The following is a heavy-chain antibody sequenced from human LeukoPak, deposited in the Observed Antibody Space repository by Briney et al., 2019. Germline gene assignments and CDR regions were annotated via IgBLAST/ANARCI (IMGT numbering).Heavy chain of an antibody. J-gene: IGHJ6*03. D-gene: IGHD2-2*01. V-gene: IGHV1-69*13. CDR1: GGTFSSYA. Sequence: SVKVSCKASGGTFSSYAISWVRQAPGQGLEWMGGIIPTFNTINYAQKFQGRVTITADESTSTAYMELNSLRSEDTAVYFCARGFCSSTTCYYYYYMDVWGKGTTVTVSS. CDR2: IIPTFNTI. CDR3: ARGFCSSTTCYYYYYMDV.